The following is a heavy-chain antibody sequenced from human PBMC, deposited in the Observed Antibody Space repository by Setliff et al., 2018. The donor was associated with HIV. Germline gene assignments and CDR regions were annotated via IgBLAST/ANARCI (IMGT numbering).Heavy chain of an antibody. D-gene: IGHD4-4*01. Sequence: SETLSLTCTVSGGSISSHYWSWIRQPPGKVLEWIGYIDHSETTNYNPSLKSRLTISIDTSKNQFSLRLSSVTAADTAVYYCTRGGSMTTLTTWGQGTLVTVSS. CDR3: TRGGSMTTLTT. CDR2: IDHSETT. V-gene: IGHV4-59*11. CDR1: GGSISSHY. J-gene: IGHJ4*02.